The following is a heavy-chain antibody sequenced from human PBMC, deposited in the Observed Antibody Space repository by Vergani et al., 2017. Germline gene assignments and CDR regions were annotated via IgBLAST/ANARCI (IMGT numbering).Heavy chain of an antibody. CDR2: ISGSGGST. Sequence: EVQLLESGGGLVQPGGSLRLSCAASGFTFSSYAMSWVRQAPGKGLEWVSAISGSGGSTYYADSVKGRFNISRDNSKNTLYLQMNSLRAEDTAVYYCAKALAGVYYYYYGMDVWGQGTTVTVSS. D-gene: IGHD2-15*01. V-gene: IGHV3-23*01. CDR1: GFTFSSYA. CDR3: AKALAGVYYYYYGMDV. J-gene: IGHJ6*02.